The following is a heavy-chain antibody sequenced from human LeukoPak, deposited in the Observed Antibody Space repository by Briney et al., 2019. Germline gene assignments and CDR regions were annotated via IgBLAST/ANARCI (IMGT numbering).Heavy chain of an antibody. D-gene: IGHD3-22*01. J-gene: IGHJ4*02. Sequence: GGSLRLSCAASGFTFSSYWMSWVRQAPGKGLEWVAHIKQDGSEKYYVDSVKGRFTISRDNAKNSLYLQMNSLRAEDTAVYYCAREVGFYDSSGYLDYWGQGTLVTVSS. V-gene: IGHV3-7*01. CDR3: AREVGFYDSSGYLDY. CDR2: IKQDGSEK. CDR1: GFTFSSYW.